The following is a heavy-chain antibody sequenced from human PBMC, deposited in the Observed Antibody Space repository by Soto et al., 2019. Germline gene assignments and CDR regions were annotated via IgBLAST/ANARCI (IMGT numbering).Heavy chain of an antibody. CDR3: AKWHLHYYDSSGSLGY. CDR1: GFTFSSYG. CDR2: ISYDGSNK. J-gene: IGHJ4*02. Sequence: GGSLRLSCAASGFTFSSYGMHWVRQAPGKGLEWVAVISYDGSNKYYADSVKGRFTISRDNSKNTLYLQMNSLRAEDTAVYYCAKWHLHYYDSSGSLGYWGQGTLVTVSS. D-gene: IGHD3-22*01. V-gene: IGHV3-30*18.